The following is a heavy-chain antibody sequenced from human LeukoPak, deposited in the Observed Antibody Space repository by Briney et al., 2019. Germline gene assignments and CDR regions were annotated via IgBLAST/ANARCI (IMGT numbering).Heavy chain of an antibody. D-gene: IGHD5-12*01. CDR3: ARDEFGGYSGYDPGNYGMDV. Sequence: GGSLRLSCAASGFTFSSYGMHWVRQAPGKGLEWVAVISYDGSNKYYADSVKGRFTISRDNSKNTLYLQMNSLRAEDTAVYYCARDEFGGYSGYDPGNYGMDVWGQGTTVTVSS. CDR2: ISYDGSNK. CDR1: GFTFSSYG. J-gene: IGHJ6*02. V-gene: IGHV3-30*03.